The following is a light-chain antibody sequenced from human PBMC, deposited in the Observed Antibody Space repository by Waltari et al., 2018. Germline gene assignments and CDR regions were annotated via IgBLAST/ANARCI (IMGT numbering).Light chain of an antibody. V-gene: IGKV3-20*01. J-gene: IGKJ2*01. CDR3: QQYGSPPYT. Sequence: EIVLTQSPGTLSLSPGERATLSCRASPSVSSSYLAWYRHKPGQPPRLLIYAVSGRATGIPDRFSCSGSGTDFTLTINRLEPEDFAVYYCQQYGSPPYTFGQGTKLE. CDR2: AVS. CDR1: PSVSSSY.